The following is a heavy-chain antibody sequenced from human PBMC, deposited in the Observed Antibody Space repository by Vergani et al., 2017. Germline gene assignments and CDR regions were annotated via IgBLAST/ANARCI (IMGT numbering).Heavy chain of an antibody. D-gene: IGHD1-26*01. CDR2: ISGTGDNT. Sequence: EVQLLESGGGLVQPGGSLRLSCAASRFTFNNYAMTWVRQAPGKGLEWVSSISGTGDNTYYADSVKGRFTVSRDKSKNTLYLRMSSLRVDDTAVYYCASQQWELYYWDQGTLVTVSS. CDR1: RFTFNNYA. J-gene: IGHJ4*02. CDR3: ASQQWELYY. V-gene: IGHV3-23*01.